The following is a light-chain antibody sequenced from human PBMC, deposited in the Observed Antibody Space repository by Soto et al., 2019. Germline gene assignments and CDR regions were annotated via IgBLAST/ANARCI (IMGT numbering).Light chain of an antibody. CDR1: QSVSNNY. CDR3: QQYGSSGT. J-gene: IGKJ1*01. CDR2: GAS. Sequence: EIVLTQSPGTLSLSTGESATLXXRASQSVSNNYLAWYQRKPGQAPRXLIYGASNRATGIPDRFSGSGSGTDFTLTISRLEPEDFAVYYCQQYGSSGTFGQGTKVDIK. V-gene: IGKV3-20*01.